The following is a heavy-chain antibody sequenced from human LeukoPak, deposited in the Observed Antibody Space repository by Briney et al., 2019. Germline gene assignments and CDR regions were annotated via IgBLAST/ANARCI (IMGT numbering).Heavy chain of an antibody. J-gene: IGHJ3*02. Sequence: SETLSLTCTVSGGSISSSSSYWGWIRQPPGKGLEWIGDIFYSGSTYYNPSLKSRVTISVDTSKNHFSLNLSSVTAADTAVYYCARSPRYFDWLLSIAFDIWGQGTMVIVSS. CDR1: GGSISSSSSY. V-gene: IGHV4-39*02. CDR2: IFYSGST. D-gene: IGHD3-9*01. CDR3: ARSPRYFDWLLSIAFDI.